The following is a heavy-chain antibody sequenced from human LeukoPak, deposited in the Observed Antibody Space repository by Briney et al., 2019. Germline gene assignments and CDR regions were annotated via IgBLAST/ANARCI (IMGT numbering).Heavy chain of an antibody. Sequence: SETLSLTCTVSGGSISSYYWSWLRQPPGKGLEWIGYIYYSGSTNYNPSLKSRVTISVDTSKNQFSLKLSSVTAADTAVYYCASSKYSSGWPDDAFDIWGQGTMVTVSS. CDR2: IYYSGST. CDR1: GGSISSYY. CDR3: ASSKYSSGWPDDAFDI. V-gene: IGHV4-59*08. D-gene: IGHD6-19*01. J-gene: IGHJ3*02.